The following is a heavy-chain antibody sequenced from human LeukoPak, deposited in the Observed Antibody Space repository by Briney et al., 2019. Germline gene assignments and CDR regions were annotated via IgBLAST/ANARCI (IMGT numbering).Heavy chain of an antibody. Sequence: PGRSLRLSCAASGFTFSSYGMHWVRQAPGKGLEWVGVISYDGSNKYYADSVKGRFTISRDNSKNTLYLQMNSLRAEDTAVYYCAKDSGYSGYDFFDYWSQGTLVTVSS. CDR1: GFTFSSYG. J-gene: IGHJ4*02. D-gene: IGHD5-12*01. CDR3: AKDSGYSGYDFFDY. V-gene: IGHV3-30*18. CDR2: ISYDGSNK.